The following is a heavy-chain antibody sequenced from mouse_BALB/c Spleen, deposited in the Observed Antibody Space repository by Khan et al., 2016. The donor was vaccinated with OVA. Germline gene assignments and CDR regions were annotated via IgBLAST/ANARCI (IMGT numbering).Heavy chain of an antibody. CDR3: ARREDDDAARFME. CDR1: GFTFTDYV. J-gene: IGHJ3*02. D-gene: IGHD2-4*01. Sequence: VQLQESGPELVKAGASVKMSCKASGFTFTDYVISWVKQSTGQGLEWIGEIYPGSGSNYYKERFKGKATLTAAKSSHTAYMQLSSLTSEDYAVFSCARREDDDAARFMEWGQGTLLTFSA. CDR2: IYPGSGSN. V-gene: IGHV1-77*01.